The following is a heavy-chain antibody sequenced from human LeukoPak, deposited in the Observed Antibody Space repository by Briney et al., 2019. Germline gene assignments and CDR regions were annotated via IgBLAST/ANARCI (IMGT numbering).Heavy chain of an antibody. J-gene: IGHJ5*02. CDR2: VFYSGKT. V-gene: IGHV4-39*07. Sequence: SETLSLTCSVSGGSINSSSSYWGWLRQSPGKGLEWIGNVFYSGKTYYNTSLQSRVTISGDTSKYRFSLKLTSVNAGDTAVYYCARDGRPLLSKSKNWFYPWGQGTLVTVSS. CDR3: ARDGRPLLSKSKNWFYP. CDR1: GGSINSSSSY.